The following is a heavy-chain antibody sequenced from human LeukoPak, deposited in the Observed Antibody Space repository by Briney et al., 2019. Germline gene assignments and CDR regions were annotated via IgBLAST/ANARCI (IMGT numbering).Heavy chain of an antibody. J-gene: IGHJ4*02. V-gene: IGHV4-34*01. CDR2: INHSGRN. Sequence: KTSETLSLTCAVCSGSFSGYYWSWIRQPPGKGLEWVVEINHSGRNNYNPFLKSRITISVDSSKNQFSLKRSPGTAADAAWYYSWRDPTRYYDRSGIAYWGQGALVTVSS. D-gene: IGHD3-22*01. CDR1: SGSFSGYY. CDR3: WRDPTRYYDRSGIAY.